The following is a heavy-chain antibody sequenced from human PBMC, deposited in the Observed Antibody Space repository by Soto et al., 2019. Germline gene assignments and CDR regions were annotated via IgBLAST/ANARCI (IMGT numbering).Heavy chain of an antibody. V-gene: IGHV4-34*01. Sequence: SETLSLTCAVYGGSFSGYYWSWIRQPPGTGLEWIGEINHSGSTNYTPSLKSRVNISVDTSKNQFFLKLSSVTAADTAVYYCARGDTIVRGISFDYWGQGTLGTASS. CDR2: INHSGST. D-gene: IGHD3-10*01. J-gene: IGHJ4*02. CDR1: GGSFSGYY. CDR3: ARGDTIVRGISFDY.